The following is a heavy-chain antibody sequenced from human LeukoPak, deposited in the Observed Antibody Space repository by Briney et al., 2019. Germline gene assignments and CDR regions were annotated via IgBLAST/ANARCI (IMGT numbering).Heavy chain of an antibody. CDR3: ARVDTAMDSPFDY. J-gene: IGHJ4*02. Sequence: PGGSLRLSCAASGFTFSSYWMHWVRQAPGKGLVWVSRINTDGSSTSYADSVKGRFTISRDNAKNTLYLQMNSLRAEDTAVYYCARVDTAMDSPFDYWGQGTLVTVSS. CDR2: INTDGSST. D-gene: IGHD5-18*01. CDR1: GFTFSSYW. V-gene: IGHV3-74*01.